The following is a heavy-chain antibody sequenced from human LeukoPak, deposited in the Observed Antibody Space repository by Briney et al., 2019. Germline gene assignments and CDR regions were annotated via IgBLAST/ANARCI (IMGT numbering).Heavy chain of an antibody. J-gene: IGHJ6*03. CDR1: GFTFSDYY. CDR3: ARDGRKGYYYYYYMDV. V-gene: IGHV3-11*04. CDR2: ISSSGSTI. Sequence: PGGSLRLSCAASGFTFSDYYMSWIRQAPGKGLEWVSYISSSGSTIYYADSVKGRFTISRDNAKNSLYLQMNSLRAEDTAVYYCARDGRKGYYYYYYMDVWGKGTTVTISS.